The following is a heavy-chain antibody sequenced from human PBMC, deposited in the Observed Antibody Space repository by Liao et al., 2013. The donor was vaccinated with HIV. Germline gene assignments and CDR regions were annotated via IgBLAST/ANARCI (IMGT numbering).Heavy chain of an antibody. CDR1: GGSISSGGYS. CDR3: ARGLLTGYNDAFDI. D-gene: IGHD7-27*01. CDR2: IYHSGST. V-gene: IGHV4-30-2*01. J-gene: IGHJ3*02. Sequence: QVQLQESGSGLVKPSQTLSLTCAVSGGSISSGGYSWSWIRQPPGKGLEWIGYIYHSGSTYYNPSLKSRVTISVDRSKNQFSLKLSSVTAADTAVYYCARGLLTGYNDAFDIWGQGTMVTVSS.